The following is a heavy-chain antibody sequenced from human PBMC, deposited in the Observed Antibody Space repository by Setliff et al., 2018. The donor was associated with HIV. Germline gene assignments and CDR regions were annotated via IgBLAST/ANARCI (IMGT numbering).Heavy chain of an antibody. D-gene: IGHD2-2*01. Sequence: ASVKVSCKASGYTFSSYGISWVRQAPGQGLEWMGWISGYNGNTNYAQKLQGRVTMTTDTSTSTAYMELRSLGSDDTAVYYCARGPPIVVVPAALLTFDYWGQGTQVTVSS. CDR2: ISGYNGNT. CDR1: GYTFSSYG. V-gene: IGHV1-18*01. CDR3: ARGPPIVVVPAALLTFDY. J-gene: IGHJ4*02.